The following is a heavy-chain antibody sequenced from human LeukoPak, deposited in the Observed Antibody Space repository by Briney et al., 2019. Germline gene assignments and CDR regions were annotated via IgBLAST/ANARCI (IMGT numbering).Heavy chain of an antibody. V-gene: IGHV1-18*01. CDR3: ARGLGYSSSWPFDH. J-gene: IGHJ4*02. Sequence: ASVKDSCKASGGTFSSYGISWVRQAPGQGLEWMGWLSPYNGNTNYAQNLQGRVTMTTDTSTNTAYVELRSLSSDDTAVYFCARGLGYSSSWPFDHWGQGTLVTVSS. CDR2: LSPYNGNT. CDR1: GGTFSSYG. D-gene: IGHD6-13*01.